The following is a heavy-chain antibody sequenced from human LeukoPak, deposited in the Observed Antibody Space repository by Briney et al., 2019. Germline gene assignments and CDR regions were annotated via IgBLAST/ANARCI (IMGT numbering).Heavy chain of an antibody. CDR3: ARVDDHFHWFLDL. CDR2: LYSGSDT. J-gene: IGHJ2*01. V-gene: IGHV3-53*01. CDR1: GFTVSTNY. Sequence: GGSLRLSCAASGFTVSTNYMNWVRQAPGTGLEWVSILYSGSDTYYADSVKGRFTISRDDSRNTLFLHMNSLKAEETAIYYCARVDDHFHWFLDLWGRGTLVAVSS. D-gene: IGHD3-16*01.